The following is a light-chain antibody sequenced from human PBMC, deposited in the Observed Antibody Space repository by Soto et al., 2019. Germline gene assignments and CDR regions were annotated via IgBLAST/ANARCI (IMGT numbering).Light chain of an antibody. Sequence: DIQMTRSPSTLSASVGDRGTITCRASQSISSWLAWYQHKPGKAPNLLIYKASSLESGVPSRFSGSGSGTQFTLTVSSLQPDDLPTYYCQQYDSYPLTFGGGTKVEIK. J-gene: IGKJ4*01. V-gene: IGKV1-5*03. CDR2: KAS. CDR1: QSISSW. CDR3: QQYDSYPLT.